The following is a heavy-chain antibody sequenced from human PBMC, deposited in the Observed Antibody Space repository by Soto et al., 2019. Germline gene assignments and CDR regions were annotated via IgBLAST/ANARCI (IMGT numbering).Heavy chain of an antibody. J-gene: IGHJ5*02. Sequence: EVQLVESGGGLVQPGGSLRLSCAASKFSFSGYWMHWVRQAPGKGLMWVSRVNPDGSTTTYADSVKGRFTISRDNAKNTVXLQMNSLRADDTAVYYXAKVASGSYDWFDPWGQGTLVTVSS. CDR3: AKVASGSYDWFDP. CDR2: VNPDGSTT. CDR1: KFSFSGYW. V-gene: IGHV3-74*01. D-gene: IGHD1-26*01.